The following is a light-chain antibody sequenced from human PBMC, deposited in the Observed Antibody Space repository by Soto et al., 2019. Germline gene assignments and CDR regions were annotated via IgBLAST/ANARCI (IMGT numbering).Light chain of an antibody. V-gene: IGLV1-40*01. Sequence: QSVLTQPPSVSGAPGQRVTISCTGSSSNIGAGYDVHWYQQLPGTAPKLLIYGNSNRPSGVPDRFSGSKSGTSASLAITGLQAEDDADYYCQSYDSTLSGSGFGGGTKLTVL. CDR2: GNS. CDR3: QSYDSTLSGSG. CDR1: SSNIGAGYD. J-gene: IGLJ3*02.